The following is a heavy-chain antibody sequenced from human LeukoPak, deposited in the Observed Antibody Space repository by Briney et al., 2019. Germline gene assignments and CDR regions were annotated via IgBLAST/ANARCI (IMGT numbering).Heavy chain of an antibody. CDR1: GYTFTSYA. J-gene: IGHJ4*02. V-gene: IGHV1-3*01. D-gene: IGHD6-13*01. CDR3: AGGVSSSWGFDY. CDR2: INAGNGNT. Sequence: ASVKVSCKASGYTFTSYAMHWVRQAPGQRLEWMGWINAGNGNTKYSQKFQGRVTITRDTSASTASMELSSRRSEETAVYYCAGGVSSSWGFDYWGQGTLVTVSS.